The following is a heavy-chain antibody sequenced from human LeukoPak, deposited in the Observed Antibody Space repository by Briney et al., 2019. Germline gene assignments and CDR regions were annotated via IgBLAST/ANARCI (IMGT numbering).Heavy chain of an antibody. V-gene: IGHV4-38-2*02. CDR2: IYQTGST. Sequence: SETLSLTCTVSGYSIRSGYYWGWIRQSPGKGLEWIGNIYQTGSTYYNPSLKSRVTMSMDTTWNQFSLKLSSVTAADTAAYFCVRDRWWDPYYFDYWGQGTLVTVPS. CDR1: GYSIRSGYY. CDR3: VRDRWWDPYYFDY. D-gene: IGHD1-26*01. J-gene: IGHJ4*02.